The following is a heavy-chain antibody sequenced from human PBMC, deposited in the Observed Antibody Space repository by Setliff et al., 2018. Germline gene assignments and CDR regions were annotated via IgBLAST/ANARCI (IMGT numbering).Heavy chain of an antibody. J-gene: IGHJ6*02. CDR2: THTDGITI. CDR3: ARRLPYFGMDV. D-gene: IGHD2-15*01. Sequence: PGGSLRLSCKVSGFIFSSYEMIWVRQAPGKGLERVSKTHTDGITIYSDSVRGRFTIFRDSAKNSLHLQMTSLSAEDTAVYYCARRLPYFGMDVWGQGTTVTVSS. CDR1: GFIFSSYE. V-gene: IGHV3-48*03.